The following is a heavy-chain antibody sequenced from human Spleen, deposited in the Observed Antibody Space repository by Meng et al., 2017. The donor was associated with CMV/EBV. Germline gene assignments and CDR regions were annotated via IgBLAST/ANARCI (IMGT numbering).Heavy chain of an antibody. D-gene: IGHD6-6*01. Sequence: GESLKISCVVCGSTCREYGRKWVRQAPGEGLMWVSRVSSDGNTTSYADSVKGRFTISRDNAQNTLYLQMNSLRAEDKAVYYCGRENSSSGRYFDFWGQGTVVTVSS. V-gene: IGHV3-74*01. CDR2: VSSDGNTT. CDR1: GSTCREYG. CDR3: GRENSSSGRYFDF. J-gene: IGHJ4*02.